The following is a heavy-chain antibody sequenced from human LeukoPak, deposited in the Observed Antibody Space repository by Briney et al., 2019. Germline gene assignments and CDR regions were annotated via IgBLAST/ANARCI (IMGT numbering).Heavy chain of an antibody. CDR2: ISSSSRTI. V-gene: IGHV3-48*04. CDR3: VCDVGSYYYDSTGEDY. Sequence: GGSLRLSCAVSGVTLSDYSMNWVRQAPGKGLEWVSYISSSSRTIKYADFVRGRFTVFKNNDKKSLHMQMDDLTTDETALYFCVCDVGSYYYDSTGEDYWGQGTMVTVSS. J-gene: IGHJ4*02. D-gene: IGHD3-22*01. CDR1: GVTLSDYS.